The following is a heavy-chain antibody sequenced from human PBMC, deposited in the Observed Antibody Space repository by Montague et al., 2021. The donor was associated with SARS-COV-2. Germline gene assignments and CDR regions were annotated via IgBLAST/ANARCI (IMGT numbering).Heavy chain of an antibody. CDR1: GGSIRSRTYY. CDR3: VRVRGSGWFDP. Sequence: SETLSLTCTVSGGSIRSRTYYWGWIRQPPGKGLEWIGSIYYSGSTYYNPSLKSPVTISVDTSKNQFSLKLNTVTAADTAVYFCVRVRGSGWFDPWGQGILVTVSS. D-gene: IGHD3-10*01. V-gene: IGHV4-39*01. J-gene: IGHJ5*02. CDR2: IYYSGST.